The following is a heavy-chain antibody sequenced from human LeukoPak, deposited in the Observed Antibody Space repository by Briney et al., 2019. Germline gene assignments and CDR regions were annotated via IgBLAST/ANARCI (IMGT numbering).Heavy chain of an antibody. V-gene: IGHV1-46*01. CDR3: ARDSDSSSWYSLYYYYGMDV. D-gene: IGHD6-13*01. CDR1: GYTFTSYY. Sequence: ASVKVSCKASGYTFTSYYMHWVRQAPGQGLEWMGIINPSGGSTSYAQKFQGRVTMTRNTSISTAYMELSSLRSEDTAVYYCARDSDSSSWYSLYYYYGMDVWSQGTTVTVSS. J-gene: IGHJ6*02. CDR2: INPSGGST.